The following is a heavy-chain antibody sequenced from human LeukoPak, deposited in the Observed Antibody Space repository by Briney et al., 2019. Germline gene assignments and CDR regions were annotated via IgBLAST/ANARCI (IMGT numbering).Heavy chain of an antibody. D-gene: IGHD5-18*01. CDR1: GFTFSSYC. V-gene: IGHV3-74*01. CDR3: ARADTAMVYDYFDY. J-gene: IGHJ4*02. CDR2: INSDGSST. Sequence: GGSLRLSCAASGFTFSSYCMHWVRQAPGKGLVWVSRINSDGSSTSYADSVKGRFTISRDNAKNTLYLQMNSLRAEDTAVYYCARADTAMVYDYFDYWGQGTLVTVSS.